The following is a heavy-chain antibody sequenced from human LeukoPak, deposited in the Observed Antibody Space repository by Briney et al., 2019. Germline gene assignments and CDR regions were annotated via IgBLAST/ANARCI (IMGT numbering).Heavy chain of an antibody. CDR3: ARSRVVSTLHYFDY. CDR1: GXSISSSSYY. V-gene: IGHV4-39*01. J-gene: IGHJ4*02. Sequence: PSETLSLTCTVSGXSISSSSYYWGWIRQPPGTGLEWIGSIYSSGSTYYNPSLKSRVTISVDTSKNQFSLKVSSVTAADTAVYYCARSRVVSTLHYFDYWGQGIVVTVSS. D-gene: IGHD3-22*01. CDR2: IYSSGST.